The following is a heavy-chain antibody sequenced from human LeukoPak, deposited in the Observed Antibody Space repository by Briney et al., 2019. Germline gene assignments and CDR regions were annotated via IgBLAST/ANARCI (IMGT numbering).Heavy chain of an antibody. CDR2: ISSSSSYI. CDR1: GFTFSSYS. CDR3: ARSQEIVVVITEFDY. Sequence: PGGSLRLYCAASGFTFSSYSMNWVRQAPGKGLEWVSSISSSSSYIYYADSVKGRFTISRDNAKNSLYLQMNSLRAEDTAVYYCARSQEIVVVITEFDYWGQGTLVTVSS. V-gene: IGHV3-21*01. D-gene: IGHD3-22*01. J-gene: IGHJ4*02.